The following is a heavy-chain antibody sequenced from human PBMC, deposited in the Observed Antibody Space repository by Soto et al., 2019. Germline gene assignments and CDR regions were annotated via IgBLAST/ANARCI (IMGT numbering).Heavy chain of an antibody. CDR2: ISGSGGST. CDR1: GFTFSSYA. D-gene: IGHD3-22*01. V-gene: IGHV3-23*01. Sequence: LRLSCAASGFTFSSYAMSWVRQAPGKGLEWVSAISGSGGSTYYADSVKGRFTISRDNSKNTLYLQMNSLRAEDTAVYYCASALITMIVAVNDYWGQGTLVTVSS. CDR3: ASALITMIVAVNDY. J-gene: IGHJ4*02.